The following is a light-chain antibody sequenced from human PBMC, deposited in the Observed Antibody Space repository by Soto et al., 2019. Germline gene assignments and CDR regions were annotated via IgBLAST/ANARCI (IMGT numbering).Light chain of an antibody. Sequence: EIVLTQSPGTLSLSPGERATLSCRASQSVSSTYVAWYQQKPGQTPRLLLYGASSRATGIPDRFSGSGSATGFTLTISRLEPEDFAVYYCQQYDSSPITFGQGTRLEIK. V-gene: IGKV3-20*01. CDR2: GAS. CDR3: QQYDSSPIT. CDR1: QSVSSTY. J-gene: IGKJ5*01.